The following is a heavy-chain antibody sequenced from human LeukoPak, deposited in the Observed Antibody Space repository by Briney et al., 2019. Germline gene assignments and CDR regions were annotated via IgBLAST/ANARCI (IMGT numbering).Heavy chain of an antibody. V-gene: IGHV1-2*02. CDR2: INPNSGGT. Sequence: GASVKVSCMASGYTFTGYYMHWVRQAPGQGLEWMGWINPNSGGTNYAQKFQGRVTMTRDTSISTAYMELSRLRSDDTAVYYCARYCSSTSCFNWFDPWGQGTLVTVSS. J-gene: IGHJ5*02. CDR3: ARYCSSTSCFNWFDP. D-gene: IGHD2-2*01. CDR1: GYTFTGYY.